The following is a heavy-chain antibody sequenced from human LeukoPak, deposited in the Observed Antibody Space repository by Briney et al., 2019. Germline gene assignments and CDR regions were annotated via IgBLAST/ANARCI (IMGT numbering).Heavy chain of an antibody. CDR1: GYTFSRYW. Sequence: PGVSRRLSCAGSGYTFSRYWIHWVRQDPDTGLVWVSRINPDGGTTTYADSVKGRFTISRDNAKNTLYLQMNSLSGEDTAVYYCARDYSGYDDYWGQGTLVTVSS. D-gene: IGHD3-22*01. CDR2: INPDGGTT. V-gene: IGHV3-74*01. J-gene: IGHJ4*02. CDR3: ARDYSGYDDY.